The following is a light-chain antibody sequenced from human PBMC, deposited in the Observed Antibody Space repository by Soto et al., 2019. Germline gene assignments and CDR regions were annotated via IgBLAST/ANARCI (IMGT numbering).Light chain of an antibody. CDR2: EGN. Sequence: QSALTQPASVSGSPGQSITISCTYNLVSWYQQHPGKAPKLMIHEGNKRPSGVSHRFSGSKSGNTSSLTISGLQAEDEADYYCCSYAGQRVVFGGGTKLTVL. V-gene: IGLV2-23*01. J-gene: IGLJ2*01. CDR1: YNL. CDR3: CSYAGQRVV.